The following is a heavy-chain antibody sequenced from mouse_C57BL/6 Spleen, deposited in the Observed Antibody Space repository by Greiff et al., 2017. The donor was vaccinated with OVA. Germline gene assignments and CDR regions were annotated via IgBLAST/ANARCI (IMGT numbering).Heavy chain of an antibody. CDR2: IYPGSGST. D-gene: IGHD1-1*01. J-gene: IGHJ3*01. CDR1: GYTFTSYW. V-gene: IGHV1-55*01. Sequence: QVQLQQPGAELVKPGASVKMSCKASGYTFTSYWITWVKQRPGQGLEWIGDIYPGSGSTNYNEKFKSKATLTVDTSSSTAYMQLSSLTSEDSAVYYGARYYGSSPAWFAYWGQGTLVTVSA. CDR3: ARYYGSSPAWFAY.